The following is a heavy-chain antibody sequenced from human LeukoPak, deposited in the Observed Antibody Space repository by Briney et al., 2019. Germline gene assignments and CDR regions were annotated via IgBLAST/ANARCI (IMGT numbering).Heavy chain of an antibody. V-gene: IGHV1-46*01. CDR2: INPSGGST. D-gene: IGHD5-18*01. J-gene: IGHJ4*02. Sequence: ASVKVSCKASGYTFTSYYMHWVRQAPGQGLEWMGIINPSGGSTSYAQKFQGRVTMTTDTSTSTAYMELRSLRSDDTAVYYCARALNSYGYSPFDSWGQGTLVTVSS. CDR1: GYTFTSYY. CDR3: ARALNSYGYSPFDS.